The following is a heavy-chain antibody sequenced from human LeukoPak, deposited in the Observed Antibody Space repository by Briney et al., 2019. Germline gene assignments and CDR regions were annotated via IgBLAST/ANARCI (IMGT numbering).Heavy chain of an antibody. Sequence: SETLSLTCTVSGGSISSGGYYWSWIRQPPGKGLEWIGYIYHSGSTYYNPSLKSRVTISVDTSKNQFSPKLNSVTAADTAVYYCTRSVGSYYTWGQGTLVTVSS. D-gene: IGHD3-10*01. J-gene: IGHJ5*02. CDR3: TRSVGSYYT. CDR2: IYHSGST. CDR1: GGSISSGGYY. V-gene: IGHV4-30-2*01.